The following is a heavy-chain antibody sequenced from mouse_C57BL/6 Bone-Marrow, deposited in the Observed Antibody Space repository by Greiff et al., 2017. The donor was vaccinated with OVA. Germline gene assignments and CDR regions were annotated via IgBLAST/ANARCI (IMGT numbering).Heavy chain of an antibody. J-gene: IGHJ2*01. CDR2: IYPRSGNT. V-gene: IGHV1-81*01. D-gene: IGHD1-1*01. Sequence: QVQLQQSGAELARPGASVKLSCKASGYTFTSYGISWVKQRTGQGLEWIGEIYPRSGNTYYNEKFKGKATLTADKSSSTAYMELRSLTSEDSAVYFGASAGYYYGSSYEGVDYWGQGTTLTVSS. CDR1: GYTFTSYG. CDR3: ASAGYYYGSSYEGVDY.